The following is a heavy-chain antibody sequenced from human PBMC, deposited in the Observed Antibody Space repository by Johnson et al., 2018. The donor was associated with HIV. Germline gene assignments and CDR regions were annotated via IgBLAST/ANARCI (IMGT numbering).Heavy chain of an antibody. CDR1: GFTFSSYA. D-gene: IGHD3-10*01. J-gene: IGHJ3*02. Sequence: VQLVESGGGLVQPGGSLRLSCAASGFTFSSYAMSWVRQAPGKGLEWVSAISGSGGSTYYADSVKGRFTISRDNAKNSLYLQMNSLGAEDTAVYYCARDRRWFGESDAFDIWGQGTMVTVSS. V-gene: IGHV3-23*04. CDR2: ISGSGGST. CDR3: ARDRRWFGESDAFDI.